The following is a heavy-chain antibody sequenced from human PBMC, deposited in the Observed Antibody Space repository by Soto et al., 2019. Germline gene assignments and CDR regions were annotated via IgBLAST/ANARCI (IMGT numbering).Heavy chain of an antibody. CDR1: GFTFSSYA. V-gene: IGHV3-30*03. J-gene: IGHJ4*02. Sequence: GGSLRLSCAASGFTFSSYAMHWVRQAPGKGLEWVAVISNDVSNKYYGDSVKGRYSISRDNSKSTLYLQMNSLRAEDTAVYYCARDRDYGDYYFDYWGQGTLVTVSS. D-gene: IGHD4-17*01. CDR3: ARDRDYGDYYFDY. CDR2: ISNDVSNK.